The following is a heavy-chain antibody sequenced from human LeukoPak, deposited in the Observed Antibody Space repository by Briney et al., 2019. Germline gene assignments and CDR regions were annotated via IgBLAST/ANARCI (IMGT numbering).Heavy chain of an antibody. V-gene: IGHV3-9*01. CDR1: GFTFDDYA. Sequence: GGSLRLSCAASGFTFDDYAMHWVRQAPGKGLEWVSGISWNSGSIGYADSVKGRFTISRDNAKNSLYLQMNSLRAEDTAVYYCARDARHLAWAYYYYMDVWGKGTTVTVSS. CDR3: ARDARHLAWAYYYYMDV. J-gene: IGHJ6*03. D-gene: IGHD7-27*01. CDR2: ISWNSGSI.